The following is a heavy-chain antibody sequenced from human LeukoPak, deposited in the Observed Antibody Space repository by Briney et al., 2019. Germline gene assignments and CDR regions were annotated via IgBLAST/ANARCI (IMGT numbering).Heavy chain of an antibody. Sequence: SETLSLTCAVSGGSFRGYYGSWIRQPPRKGLEWIGEINHRGFTNYNPSLNSRVTISVDTSKNQFSLKLSSVTAADTAIYYYAVGSCSGGSCYSDPRDDYWGQGALVTVSS. CDR3: AVGSCSGGSCYSDPRDDY. CDR2: INHRGFT. D-gene: IGHD2-15*01. V-gene: IGHV4-34*01. J-gene: IGHJ4*02. CDR1: GGSFRGYY.